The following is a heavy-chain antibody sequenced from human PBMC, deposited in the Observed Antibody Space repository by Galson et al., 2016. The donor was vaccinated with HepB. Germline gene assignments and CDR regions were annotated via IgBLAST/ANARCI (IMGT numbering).Heavy chain of an antibody. J-gene: IGHJ3*01. CDR1: GGSISSGGYY. D-gene: IGHD3-22*01. Sequence: TLSLTCTVSGGSISSGGYYWSWIRQHPGKGLEWIGCIYYSGSTHYNPSLKSRLTVSVDTSNNQLSLKLNSVSAADTAVYYCARAPIVGNYDSFGDHDAFDVWGQGTMVTVSS. CDR2: IYYSGST. V-gene: IGHV4-31*03. CDR3: ARAPIVGNYDSFGDHDAFDV.